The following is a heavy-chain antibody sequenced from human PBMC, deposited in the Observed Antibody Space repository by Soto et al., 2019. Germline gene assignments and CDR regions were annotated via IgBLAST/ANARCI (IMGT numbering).Heavy chain of an antibody. CDR2: ISAYNGNT. CDR3: ARVYCSGTSCYRTPPGERYFDY. Sequence: ASVKVSCKASGYTFTSYGVSWVRQAPGQGLEWMGWISAYNGNTNYAQKLQGRVTMTTDTSTSTAYMELRSLRSDDTAVYYCARVYCSGTSCYRTPPGERYFDYWGQGTLVTVSS. D-gene: IGHD2-2*01. CDR1: GYTFTSYG. V-gene: IGHV1-18*01. J-gene: IGHJ4*02.